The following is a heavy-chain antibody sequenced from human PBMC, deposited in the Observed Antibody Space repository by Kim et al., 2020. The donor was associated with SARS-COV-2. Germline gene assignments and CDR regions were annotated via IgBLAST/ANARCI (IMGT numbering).Heavy chain of an antibody. CDR3: ARAPGAAADYYYYYYGMDV. CDR2: IDPSDSYT. Sequence: GESLKISCKGSGYSFTSYWISWVRQMPGKGLEWMGRIDPSDSYTNYSPSFQGHVTISADKSISTAYLQWSSLKASDTAMYYCARAPGAAADYYYYYYGMDVWGQGTTVTVSS. V-gene: IGHV5-10-1*01. D-gene: IGHD2-2*01. J-gene: IGHJ6*02. CDR1: GYSFTSYW.